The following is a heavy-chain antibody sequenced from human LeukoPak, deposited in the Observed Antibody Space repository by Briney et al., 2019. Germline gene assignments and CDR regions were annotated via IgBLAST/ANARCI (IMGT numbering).Heavy chain of an antibody. V-gene: IGHV1-69*05. D-gene: IGHD3-22*01. Sequence: SVKVSCKASGGTFSSYAISWVRQAPGQGLEWMGGIIPIFGTANYAQKFQGRVTITTDESTSTAYIELSSLRPEDTAVYYCARVIKGNYYDSSGYYDYWGQGTLVTVSS. CDR3: ARVIKGNYYDSSGYYDY. CDR1: GGTFSSYA. CDR2: IIPIFGTA. J-gene: IGHJ4*02.